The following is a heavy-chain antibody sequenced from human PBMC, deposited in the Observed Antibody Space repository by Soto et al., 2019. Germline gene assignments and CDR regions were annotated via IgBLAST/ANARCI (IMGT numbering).Heavy chain of an antibody. J-gene: IGHJ3*02. CDR2: MSHSGGT. D-gene: IGHD2-21*02. CDR3: ARVERGTATSVVDAFDI. V-gene: IGHV4-34*01. Sequence: QVQLQQWGAGLLKPSETLSLTCAVYGGFVSSGSYYWSWIRQPPGKGLEWIGEMSHSGGTHFNPSLKRRVTLSVTTSKNQFCLKMSSVTAADTALYYCARVERGTATSVVDAFDIWGPGTMVTVSS. CDR1: GGFVSSGSYY.